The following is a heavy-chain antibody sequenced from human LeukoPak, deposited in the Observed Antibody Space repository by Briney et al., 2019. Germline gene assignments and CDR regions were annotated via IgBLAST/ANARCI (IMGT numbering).Heavy chain of an antibody. D-gene: IGHD3-10*01. Sequence: GGSLRLSCVASGFTYTRYWMSWVRQAPGKGPEWVANIKQDGSEKNYVDSVKGRFTISRDNAKNSLYLQMNSLRVEDTAVYYCVRGYDYYRCWGQGTLVTVSS. CDR1: GFTYTRYW. CDR2: IKQDGSEK. CDR3: VRGYDYYRC. J-gene: IGHJ4*02. V-gene: IGHV3-7*01.